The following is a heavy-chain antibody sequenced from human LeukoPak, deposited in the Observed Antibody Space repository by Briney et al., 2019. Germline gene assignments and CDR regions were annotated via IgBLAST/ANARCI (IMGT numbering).Heavy chain of an antibody. D-gene: IGHD3-10*01. V-gene: IGHV3-23*01. J-gene: IGHJ4*02. CDR1: GFTFSFYA. CDR3: AKDGGELLWFGELYNFDY. CDR2: SSGSGGST. Sequence: GRSLRLSCAASGFTFSFYAMSWVRQAPGKELEWVSASSGSGGSTSYADSVKGLFTISTDNSKNTPYLQMNSLRAEDTALYYTAKDGGELLWFGELYNFDYWGQGTLVTVSS.